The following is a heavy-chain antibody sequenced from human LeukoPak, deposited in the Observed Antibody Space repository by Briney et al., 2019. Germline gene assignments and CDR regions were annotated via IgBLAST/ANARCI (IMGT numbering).Heavy chain of an antibody. V-gene: IGHV3-15*01. CDR1: GFSLSNAW. D-gene: IGHD3-22*01. CDR3: TTSYYDSSGFRA. J-gene: IGHJ4*02. Sequence: PGESLTLSCAASGFSLSNAWMSWVRQAPGKGLEWVGRIKTKTDGGTIDYTAPVKGRSTISRDDSKNMVYLLMNSPKTEDTAVYYCTTSYYDSSGFRAWGEGTLVTVSP. CDR2: IKTKTDGGTI.